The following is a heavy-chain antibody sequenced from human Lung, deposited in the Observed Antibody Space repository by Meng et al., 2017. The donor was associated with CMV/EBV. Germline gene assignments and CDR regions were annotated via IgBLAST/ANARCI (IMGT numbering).Heavy chain of an antibody. J-gene: IGHJ6*02. CDR2: IKQDGSEK. V-gene: IGHV3-7*01. D-gene: IGHD6-6*01. CDR1: GFTFSSYW. Sequence: LTXAASGFTFSSYWMSWVRQAPGKGLEWVANIKQDGSEKYYVDSVKGRFTISRDNAKNSLYLQMNSLRAEDTAVYYCARDSKISSGSSSYYYYYGMDVWGQGTTVTVSS. CDR3: ARDSKISSGSSSYYYYYGMDV.